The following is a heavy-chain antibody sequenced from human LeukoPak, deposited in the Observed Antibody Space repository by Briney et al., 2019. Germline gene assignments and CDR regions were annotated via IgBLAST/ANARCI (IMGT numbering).Heavy chain of an antibody. CDR2: IVYDGSNK. CDR1: GFTFSSYG. CDR3: ARLIYDSSGYYYPPYFDY. D-gene: IGHD3-22*01. J-gene: IGHJ4*02. V-gene: IGHV3-30*03. Sequence: GGSLRLSCAASGFTFSSYGMHWVRQAPGKGLEWVALIVYDGSNKYDESSKHYADSVKGRFTISRDNSKNTLYLQLNSLRAEDTAVYYCARLIYDSSGYYYPPYFDYWGQGTLVTVSS.